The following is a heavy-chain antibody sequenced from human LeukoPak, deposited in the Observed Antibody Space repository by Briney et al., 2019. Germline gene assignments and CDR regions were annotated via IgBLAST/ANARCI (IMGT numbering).Heavy chain of an antibody. CDR1: GGSISSYY. CDR2: IYYSGST. J-gene: IGHJ4*02. CDR3: AITRGQHKSILEVDY. D-gene: IGHD3-3*01. V-gene: IGHV4-59*08. Sequence: SSETLSLTCTVSGGSISSYYWSWIRQPPGKGLEGIGYIYYSGSTNYNPSLKSRVTISVDTYKNQFSLKLSSVTAADTAVYYCAITRGQHKSILEVDYWGQGTLVTVSS.